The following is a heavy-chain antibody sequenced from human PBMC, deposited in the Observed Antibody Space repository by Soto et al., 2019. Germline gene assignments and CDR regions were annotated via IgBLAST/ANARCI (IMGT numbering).Heavy chain of an antibody. J-gene: IGHJ4*02. V-gene: IGHV1-18*01. Sequence: ASVKVSCKASGYTFTSYGISWVRQAPGQGLEGMGWISAYNGNTNYAQKLQGRVTMTTDTSTSTAYMELRSLRSDDTAVYYCARDRLVRDDYVWGSYRPFDYWGQGTLVTVSS. D-gene: IGHD3-16*02. CDR2: ISAYNGNT. CDR3: ARDRLVRDDYVWGSYRPFDY. CDR1: GYTFTSYG.